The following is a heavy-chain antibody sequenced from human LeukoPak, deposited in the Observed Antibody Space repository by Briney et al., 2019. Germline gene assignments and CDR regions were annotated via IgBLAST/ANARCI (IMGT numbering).Heavy chain of an antibody. Sequence: ASVKVSCKASGYTFTCYGISWVRQAPGQGLEWMGWISAYNGNTNYAQKLQGRVTMTTDTSTSTAYMELRSLRSDDTAVYYCARGTDLGTPPDYFDYWGQGTLVTVSS. CDR3: ARGTDLGTPPDYFDY. V-gene: IGHV1-18*01. CDR1: GYTFTCYG. J-gene: IGHJ4*02. CDR2: ISAYNGNT. D-gene: IGHD1-14*01.